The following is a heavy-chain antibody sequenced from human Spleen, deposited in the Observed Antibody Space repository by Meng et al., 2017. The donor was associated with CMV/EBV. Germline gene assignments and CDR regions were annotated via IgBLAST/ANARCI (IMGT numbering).Heavy chain of an antibody. J-gene: IGHJ4*02. CDR2: ISAYNGNT. D-gene: IGHD5-24*01. V-gene: IGHV1-18*04. CDR1: GYTFTDYY. Sequence: ASVKVSCKASGYTFTDYYMYWVRQAPGQGPEWMGWISAYNGNTNYAQKLQGRVTMTTDTSTSTAYMELRSLRSDDTAVYYCARDEGDGYPSFDYWGQGTLVTVSS. CDR3: ARDEGDGYPSFDY.